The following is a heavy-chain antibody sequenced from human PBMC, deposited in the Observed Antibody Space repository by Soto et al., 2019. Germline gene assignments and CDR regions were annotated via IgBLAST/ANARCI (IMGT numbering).Heavy chain of an antibody. CDR2: IKSKTDGGTT. D-gene: IGHD3-22*01. CDR1: GFTFSNAW. V-gene: IGHV3-15*07. Sequence: GGSLRLSCAASGFTFSNAWMNWVRQAPGKGLEWVGRIKSKTDGGTTDYATPVKGRFTISRDDSENTLSLQMSSLNIEDTAVYFCTTGSGYYSDEYFQLWCQGTLVTLSS. J-gene: IGHJ1*01. CDR3: TTGSGYYSDEYFQL.